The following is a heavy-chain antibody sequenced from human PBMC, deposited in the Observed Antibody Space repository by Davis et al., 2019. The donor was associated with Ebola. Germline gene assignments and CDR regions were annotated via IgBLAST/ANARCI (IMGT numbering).Heavy chain of an antibody. CDR2: ISSTSYYI. CDR1: GFTFSSYS. D-gene: IGHD1-20*01. Sequence: GESLKISCAASGFTFSSYSMNWVRQAPGKGLEWVSSISSTSYYIYYADSLKGRFTISRDNAKNSLYLQMNSLRAEDTAVYYCASGQFNWNDRGAFDIWGQGTMVTVSS. V-gene: IGHV3-21*01. J-gene: IGHJ3*02. CDR3: ASGQFNWNDRGAFDI.